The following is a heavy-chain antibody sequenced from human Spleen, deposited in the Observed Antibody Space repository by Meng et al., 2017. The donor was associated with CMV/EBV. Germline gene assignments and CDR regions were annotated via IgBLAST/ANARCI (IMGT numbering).Heavy chain of an antibody. Sequence: GESLKISCAASGFTFSSYDMHWVRQATGKGLEWVSAIGTAGDTYYPGSVKGRFTISRENAKNSLYLQMNSLRAEDTAVYYCAKGEGLLLDYYYYGMDVWGQGTTVTVSS. V-gene: IGHV3-13*01. J-gene: IGHJ6*02. CDR2: IGTAGDT. CDR3: AKGEGLLLDYYYYGMDV. D-gene: IGHD6-19*01. CDR1: GFTFSSYD.